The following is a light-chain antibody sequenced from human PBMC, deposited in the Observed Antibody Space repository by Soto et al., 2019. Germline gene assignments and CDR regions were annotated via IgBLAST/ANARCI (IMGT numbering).Light chain of an antibody. CDR2: KNN. Sequence: QSVLTQSPSTSGTPGQRVTISCSGGSSNIGSNYVFWYQQLPGTAPKLLIYKNNQRPSGVPDRLSGSKSATSASLAISGLRSEDEADYYCAAWDDSLSGLVFGGGTKLTVL. CDR1: SSNIGSNY. V-gene: IGLV1-47*01. CDR3: AAWDDSLSGLV. J-gene: IGLJ3*02.